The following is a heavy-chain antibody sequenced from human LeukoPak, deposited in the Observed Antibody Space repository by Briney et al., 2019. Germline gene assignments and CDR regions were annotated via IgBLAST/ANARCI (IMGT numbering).Heavy chain of an antibody. CDR3: TRRAARWQFDL. D-gene: IGHD5-24*01. J-gene: IGHJ2*01. Sequence: PGRSLRLSCAVSGFNFDDYAMHRVRQAPGRGLEWVSGINWKTGNGIYADSVKGRFTISRDNAKNSLYLQMSSLRAEDTALYYCTRRAARWQFDLWGRGTLLTVSS. CDR2: INWKTGNG. CDR1: GFNFDDYA. V-gene: IGHV3-9*01.